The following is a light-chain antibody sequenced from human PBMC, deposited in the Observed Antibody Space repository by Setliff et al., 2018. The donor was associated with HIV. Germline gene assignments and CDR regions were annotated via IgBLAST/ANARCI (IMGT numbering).Light chain of an antibody. Sequence: QSALAQPASVSGSPGQSITLSCPGTRSNVGTFTLVSWYQQHPGKAPKLLIYEVSKRPSGVSNRFSGSKSDNTASLTISGLQAEDEADYYCCSYGGGTMLGVFGTGTKVTV. CDR1: RSNVGTFTL. CDR2: EVS. J-gene: IGLJ1*01. V-gene: IGLV2-23*02. CDR3: CSYGGGTMLGV.